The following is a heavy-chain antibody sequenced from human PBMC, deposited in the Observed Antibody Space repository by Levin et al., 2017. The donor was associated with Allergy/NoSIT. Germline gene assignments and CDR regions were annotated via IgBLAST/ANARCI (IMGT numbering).Heavy chain of an antibody. J-gene: IGHJ2*01. CDR3: ARDRAPPSAWYFDV. Sequence: VASVKVSCAASGFTVSSNYISWVRQAPGKGLEWVSVLYSGGTTYYADSVKGRFTISRDNSKNTLYLQMNSLRAEDTAVYYCARDRAPPSAWYFDVWGRGTLVTVSS. V-gene: IGHV3-53*01. CDR2: LYSGGTT. D-gene: IGHD4/OR15-4a*01. CDR1: GFTVSSNY.